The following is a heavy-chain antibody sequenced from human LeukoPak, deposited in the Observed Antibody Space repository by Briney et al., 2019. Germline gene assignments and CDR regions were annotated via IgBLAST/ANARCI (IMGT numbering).Heavy chain of an antibody. CDR2: IYYSGST. CDR3: ARGGPWPGGSYPDY. CDR1: GGSISSYY. Sequence: SETLSLTCTVSGGSISSYYWSWIRQPPGKGLEWIGYIYYSGSTNYNPSLKSRVTISVDTSKNQFSLKLSSVTAADTAVYYCARGGPWPGGSYPDYWGQGTLVTVSS. V-gene: IGHV4-59*01. D-gene: IGHD3-16*02. J-gene: IGHJ4*02.